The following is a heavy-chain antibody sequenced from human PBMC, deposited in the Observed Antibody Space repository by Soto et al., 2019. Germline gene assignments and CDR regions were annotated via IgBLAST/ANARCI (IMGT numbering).Heavy chain of an antibody. V-gene: IGHV1-8*01. CDR2: MNPNSGNT. Sequence: ASVKVSCKASGYTFTSYDINWVRQATGQGLEWMGWMNPNSGNTGYAQKYQGRVTMTRNTSISTAYKELSSLRSEDTAVYYCAREGIAVAGTLLGAFDIWGQGTMVTFSS. CDR1: GYTFTSYD. D-gene: IGHD6-19*01. J-gene: IGHJ3*02. CDR3: AREGIAVAGTLLGAFDI.